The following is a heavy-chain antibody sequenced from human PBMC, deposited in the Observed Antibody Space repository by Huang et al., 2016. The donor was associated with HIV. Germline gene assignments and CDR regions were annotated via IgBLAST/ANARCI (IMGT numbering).Heavy chain of an antibody. J-gene: IGHJ4*02. CDR3: ASQHIGAAATWF. D-gene: IGHD6-13*01. CDR1: GDFISSTNYY. V-gene: IGHV4-39*01. CDR2: VYQSGST. Sequence: QLQLQESGPGQVKPSETLSLPCTVSGDFISSTNYYWGWIRQSPGKGLEWVGSVYQSGSTNYNPSLKSRVTLSVDTSMNQFSLRLNSVTAADTAVYYCASQHIGAAATWFWGRGTQVAVSS.